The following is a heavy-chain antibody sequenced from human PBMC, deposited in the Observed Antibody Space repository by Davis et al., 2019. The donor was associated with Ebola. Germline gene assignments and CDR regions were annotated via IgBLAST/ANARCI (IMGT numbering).Heavy chain of an antibody. CDR3: ASPGGKTRIQLWNFDY. D-gene: IGHD5-18*01. Sequence: GESLKISCAASGFTVSSNYMSWVRQAPGKGLEWVSVIYNAGSRTYYADSVKGRFTISRDNSKNTLYLQMNSLRAEDTAVYYCASPGGKTRIQLWNFDYWGQGTLVTVSS. CDR2: IYNAGSRT. V-gene: IGHV3-53*05. CDR1: GFTVSSNY. J-gene: IGHJ4*02.